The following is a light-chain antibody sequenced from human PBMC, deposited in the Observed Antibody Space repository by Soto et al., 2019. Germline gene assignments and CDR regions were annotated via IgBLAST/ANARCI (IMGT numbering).Light chain of an antibody. Sequence: EIVLTQSPATLSFSPGERATLSCRASQSVSSYLAWYQQKPGQAPRLLIYDASNRATGIPARFSGSGSGTDFTLTISSLEPEDFAVYYCQQRSNWPTVGQGTKVDI. CDR2: DAS. J-gene: IGKJ1*01. CDR1: QSVSSY. V-gene: IGKV3-11*01. CDR3: QQRSNWPT.